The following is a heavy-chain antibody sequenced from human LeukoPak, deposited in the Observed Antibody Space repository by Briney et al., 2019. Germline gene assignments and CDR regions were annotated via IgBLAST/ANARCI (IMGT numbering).Heavy chain of an antibody. D-gene: IGHD3-10*01. J-gene: IGHJ6*02. CDR3: ARDRAFYYGSGSYTPPYYYGMDV. CDR2: IYYSGST. V-gene: IGHV4-31*03. CDR1: GGSISSGGYY. Sequence: SETLSLTCTVSGGSISSGGYYWSWIRQHPGKGLEWIGYIYYSGSTYYNPSLKSRVTISVDTSKNQFSLKLSSVTAADTAVYYCARDRAFYYGSGSYTPPYYYGMDVWGQGTTVTVS.